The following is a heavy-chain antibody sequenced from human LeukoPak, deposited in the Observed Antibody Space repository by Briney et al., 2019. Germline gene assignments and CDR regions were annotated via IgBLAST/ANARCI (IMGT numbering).Heavy chain of an antibody. J-gene: IGHJ4*02. CDR2: MNPNSGNT. Sequence: ASVKVSCKASGYTFTSYDINWVRQATGQGLEWMGWMNPNSGNTGYAQKFQGGVTMTRNTAISTAYMELSSLRSEDTAVYYCVKINYYDSSGYPDYWRQGTLVTVSS. D-gene: IGHD3-22*01. V-gene: IGHV1-8*01. CDR3: VKINYYDSSGYPDY. CDR1: GYTFTSYD.